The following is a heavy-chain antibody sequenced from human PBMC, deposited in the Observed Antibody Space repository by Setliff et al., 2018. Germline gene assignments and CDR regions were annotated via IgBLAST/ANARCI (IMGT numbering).Heavy chain of an antibody. J-gene: IGHJ3*02. V-gene: IGHV1-8*03. D-gene: IGHD1-26*01. CDR3: ARAHSGSDFHDPFDI. Sequence: ASVKVSCKASGYSFTSNDINWVRQATGQGPEWMGWLNPSSGNTGYAPKFQGRVTITRSTSLSTAYVELSSLRSEDTAIYYCARAHSGSDFHDPFDIWGQGTMVTVSS. CDR2: LNPSSGNT. CDR1: GYSFTSND.